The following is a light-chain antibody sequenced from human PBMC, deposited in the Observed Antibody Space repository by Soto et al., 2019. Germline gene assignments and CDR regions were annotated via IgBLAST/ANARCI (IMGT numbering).Light chain of an antibody. CDR3: SSYAGSNNLGV. Sequence: QSVLTQPPSESGSPGQSVTISCTGTSSDVGGYNYVSWYQQHPGKAPKVMIYEVSKRPSGVPDRFSGSKSGNTASLTVSGLQAEDEADYYCSSYAGSNNLGVFGTGTKVTVL. CDR1: SSDVGGYNY. V-gene: IGLV2-8*01. CDR2: EVS. J-gene: IGLJ1*01.